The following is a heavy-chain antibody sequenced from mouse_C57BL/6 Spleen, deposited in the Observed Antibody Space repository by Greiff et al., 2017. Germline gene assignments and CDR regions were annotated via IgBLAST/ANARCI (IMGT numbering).Heavy chain of an antibody. J-gene: IGHJ4*01. CDR2: IYPGSGST. Sequence: QVQLQQPGAELVKPGASVKMSCKASGYTFTSYWITWVKQRPGQGLEWIGDIYPGSGSTNYNEKFKSKATLTVDTSSSTAYMQLSSLTSEDSAVYYCTRLTGGNYVKAMDCWGQGPSVTVSS. CDR1: GYTFTSYW. CDR3: TRLTGGNYVKAMDC. D-gene: IGHD2-1*01. V-gene: IGHV1-55*01.